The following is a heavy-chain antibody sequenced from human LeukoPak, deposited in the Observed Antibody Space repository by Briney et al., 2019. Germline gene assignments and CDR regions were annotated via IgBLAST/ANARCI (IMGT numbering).Heavy chain of an antibody. CDR3: ARRRGSGSHIDY. J-gene: IGHJ4*02. Sequence: SETLSLTCTVSGGSISSGGYYWSWIRQPPGKGLEWIGYIYHSGSTYYNPSLKSRVTISVDRSKNQFSLKLSSVTAADTAVYYCARRRGSGSHIDYWGQGTLVTVSS. CDR1: GGSISSGGYY. CDR2: IYHSGST. V-gene: IGHV4-30-2*01. D-gene: IGHD3-10*01.